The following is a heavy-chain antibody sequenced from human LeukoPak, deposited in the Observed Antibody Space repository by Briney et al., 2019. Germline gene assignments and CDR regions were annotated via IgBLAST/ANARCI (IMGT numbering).Heavy chain of an antibody. D-gene: IGHD4-23*01. CDR3: ARLSTVIT. CDR2: FNTDGSST. V-gene: IGHV3-74*01. CDR1: GFTFSNYW. Sequence: GGSLRLSCAASGFTFSNYWLHWVRHAPGKGLVWVSRFNTDGSSTSYADSVKGRFTISRDNAKNTVYLQMNSLRAEDTAVYYCARLSTVITWGQGTLVTVSS. J-gene: IGHJ5*02.